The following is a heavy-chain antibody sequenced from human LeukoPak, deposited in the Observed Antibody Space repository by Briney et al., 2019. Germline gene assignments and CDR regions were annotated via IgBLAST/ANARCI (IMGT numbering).Heavy chain of an antibody. CDR2: IYYSGST. J-gene: IGHJ6*03. CDR3: ARTYFYGSGINMDV. D-gene: IGHD3-10*01. V-gene: IGHV4-59*01. CDR1: GGSISSYY. Sequence: SQTLSLTCTVSGGSISSYYWSWIRQPPGKGLEWIGYIYYSGSTNYNPSLKSRVTISVDTSKDQFSLKLSSVTAADTALYYCARTYFYGSGINMDVWGKGTTVTVSS.